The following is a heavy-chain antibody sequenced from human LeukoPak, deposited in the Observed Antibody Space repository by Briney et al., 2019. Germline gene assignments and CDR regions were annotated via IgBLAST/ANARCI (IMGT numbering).Heavy chain of an antibody. J-gene: IGHJ3*02. CDR3: ARDQTTYHDSSGLAAFDI. CDR1: GFTFSRYT. Sequence: GGSLRLSCAASGFTFSRYTMHWVRQAPGKGLEWVSSISSSSSYIYYADSVKGRFTISRDNAKNSLYLQMNSLRAEDTAVYYCARDQTTYHDSSGLAAFDIWGQGTMVTVSS. D-gene: IGHD3-22*01. V-gene: IGHV3-21*01. CDR2: ISSSSSYI.